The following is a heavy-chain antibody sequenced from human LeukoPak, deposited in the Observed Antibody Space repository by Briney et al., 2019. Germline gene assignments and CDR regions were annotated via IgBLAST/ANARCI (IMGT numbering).Heavy chain of an antibody. J-gene: IGHJ3*02. CDR2: INPSSGGT. Sequence: VSVKVSCKASGYTFTRHYMNWVRQAPGQGREWMGKINPSSGGTGYAQKFQGRVTMTRDTSTSTVYMELTSLRSEDTAVYYCARDGLYCTNGVCSSDIWGQGTLVTVSS. D-gene: IGHD2-8*01. CDR1: GYTFTRHY. V-gene: IGHV1-46*01. CDR3: ARDGLYCTNGVCSSDI.